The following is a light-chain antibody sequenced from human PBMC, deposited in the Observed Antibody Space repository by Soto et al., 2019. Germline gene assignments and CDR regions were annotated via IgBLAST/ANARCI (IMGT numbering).Light chain of an antibody. CDR1: QNVYTD. J-gene: IGKJ1*01. V-gene: IGKV3-20*01. CDR3: QQYGSSPTWT. Sequence: EIVLKQSPATLSVSPGEGAALSSSASQNVYTDLAWYQQKPGQAPRILIYDASNRATGIPARFSGSGSGTDFTLTISRLEPEDFAVYYCQQYGSSPTWTFGQGTKVDIK. CDR2: DAS.